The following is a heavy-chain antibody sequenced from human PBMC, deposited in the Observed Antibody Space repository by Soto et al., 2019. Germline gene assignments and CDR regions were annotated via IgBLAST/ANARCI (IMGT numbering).Heavy chain of an antibody. CDR1: RFTFSDEG. D-gene: IGHD2-15*01. CDR3: ASAHDPYCSGGSCYFPGGR. J-gene: IGHJ4*02. CDR2: IWYDGTNK. Sequence: PGGSLRLSCAASRFTFSDEGMHWVRQTPGKGLEWLAFIWYDGTNKYYGEAVKGRSTISRDNSKNTLSLQMNSLRAEDTAMYYCASAHDPYCSGGSCYFPGGRWGQGTQVTVSS. V-gene: IGHV3-33*01.